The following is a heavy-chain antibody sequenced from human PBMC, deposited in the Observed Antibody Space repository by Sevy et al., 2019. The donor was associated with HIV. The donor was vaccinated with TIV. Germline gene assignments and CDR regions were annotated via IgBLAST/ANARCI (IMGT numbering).Heavy chain of an antibody. CDR3: TTKGRDCSGIGCQIS. V-gene: IGHV3-15*01. CDR2: IKSNIDGGAR. D-gene: IGHD2-15*01. J-gene: IGHJ5*02. CDR1: EFIFNDAW. Sequence: GGSLRLSCVASEFIFNDAWMHWVRQAPGKGLEWVGRIKSNIDGGARDYAAPVKGRFTISRDDSKNTVFLQMNSLKSEDTAVYFWTTKGRDCSGIGCQISWGQGTQVTVSS.